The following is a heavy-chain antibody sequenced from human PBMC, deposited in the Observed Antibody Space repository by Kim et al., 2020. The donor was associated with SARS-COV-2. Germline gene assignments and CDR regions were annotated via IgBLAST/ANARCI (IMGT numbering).Heavy chain of an antibody. CDR1: GFTFSSYA. CDR2: ISGSGGST. D-gene: IGHD3-22*01. J-gene: IGHJ4*02. CDR3: AKEGWRYDSSGYRCYYFDY. Sequence: GGSLRLSCAASGFTFSSYAMSWVRQAPGKGLEWVSAISGSGGSTYYADSVKGRFTISRDNSKNTLYLQMNSLRAEDTAVYYCAKEGWRYDSSGYRCYYFDYWGQGTLVTVSS. V-gene: IGHV3-23*01.